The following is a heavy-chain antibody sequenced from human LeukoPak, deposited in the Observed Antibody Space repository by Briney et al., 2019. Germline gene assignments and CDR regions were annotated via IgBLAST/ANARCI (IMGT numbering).Heavy chain of an antibody. V-gene: IGHV4-39*07. CDR3: ARARHYGSGSTPLEWFDP. Sequence: SETLSLTCTVFGGSISSSSYYWGWIRQPPGKGLEWIGEINHSGSTNYNPSLKSRVTISVDTSKNQFSLKLSSVTAADTAVYYCARARHYGSGSTPLEWFDPWGQGTLVTVSS. J-gene: IGHJ5*02. CDR1: GGSISSSSYY. D-gene: IGHD3-10*01. CDR2: INHSGST.